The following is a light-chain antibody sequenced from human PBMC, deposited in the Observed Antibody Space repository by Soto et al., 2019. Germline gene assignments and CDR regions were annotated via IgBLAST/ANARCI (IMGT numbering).Light chain of an antibody. J-gene: IGKJ2*01. V-gene: IGKV1-5*03. CDR2: KAS. CDR3: QQYNNDYT. CDR1: QSISSW. Sequence: DIQMTQSPSTLSASVGDRVTITCRASQSISSWLVWYQQKPGKAPKLLIYKASSLENGGPSRFSGSGSGTEFTLTISSLQPDDFATYYCQQYNNDYTFGQGTKVEIK.